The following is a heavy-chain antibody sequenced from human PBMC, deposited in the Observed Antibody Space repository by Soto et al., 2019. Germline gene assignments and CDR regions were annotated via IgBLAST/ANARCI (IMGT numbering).Heavy chain of an antibody. CDR1: GFTVSSNY. J-gene: IGHJ3*02. V-gene: IGHV3-66*01. CDR2: IYSGGST. D-gene: IGHD4-17*01. CDR3: ARDPGDYAGDDAFDI. Sequence: EVQLVESGGGLVQPGGSLRLSCAASGFTVSSNYMSWVRQAPGKGLEWVSVIYSGGSTYYADSVKGRFTISRDNSKNTLYLQMNSLRAEDTAVYYCARDPGDYAGDDAFDIWGQGTMVTVSS.